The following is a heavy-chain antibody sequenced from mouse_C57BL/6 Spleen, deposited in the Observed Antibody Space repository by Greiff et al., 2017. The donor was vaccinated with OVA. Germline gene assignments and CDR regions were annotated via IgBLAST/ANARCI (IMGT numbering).Heavy chain of an antibody. Sequence: DVKLQESGPGLVKPSQSLSLTCSVTGYSITSGYYWNWIRQFPGNKLEWMGYISYDGSNNYNPSLKNRISITRDTSKNQFFLKLNSVTTEYTATYYCARVPTTVVASYYAMDYWGQGTSVTVSS. D-gene: IGHD1-1*01. CDR1: GYSITSGYY. CDR3: ARVPTTVVASYYAMDY. CDR2: ISYDGSN. J-gene: IGHJ4*01. V-gene: IGHV3-6*01.